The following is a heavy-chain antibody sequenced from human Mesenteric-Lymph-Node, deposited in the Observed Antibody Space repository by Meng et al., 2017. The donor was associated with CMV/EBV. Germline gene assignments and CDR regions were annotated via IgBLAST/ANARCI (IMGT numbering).Heavy chain of an antibody. Sequence: GGSLRLSCAASGFTFSSYGMHWVRQAPGKGLEWVSAISGSGGSTYYADSVKGRFTISRDNSKNTLYLQMNSLRAEDTAVYYCAKGYCSSTSCYIFDYWGQGTLVTVSS. CDR1: GFTFSSYG. V-gene: IGHV3-23*01. D-gene: IGHD2-2*02. CDR3: AKGYCSSTSCYIFDY. J-gene: IGHJ4*02. CDR2: ISGSGGST.